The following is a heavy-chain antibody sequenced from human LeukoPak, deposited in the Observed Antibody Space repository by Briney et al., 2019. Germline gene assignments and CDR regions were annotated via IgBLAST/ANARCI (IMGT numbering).Heavy chain of an antibody. Sequence: GGSLRLSCAASGFTFSSYAMHWVRQAPGKGLEYVSAISSNGGSTYYANSVKGRFTISRDNSKNTLYLQMGSLRAEDMAVYYCARRHDYGDYVLRGAFDIWGQGTMVTVSS. V-gene: IGHV3-64*01. D-gene: IGHD4-17*01. J-gene: IGHJ3*02. CDR1: GFTFSSYA. CDR3: ARRHDYGDYVLRGAFDI. CDR2: ISSNGGST.